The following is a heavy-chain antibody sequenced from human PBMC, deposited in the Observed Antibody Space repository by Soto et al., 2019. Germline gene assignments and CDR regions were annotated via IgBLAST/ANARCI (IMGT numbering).Heavy chain of an antibody. Sequence: PGGSLRLSCAASGFTFTRHSMNWVRQAAGKGLEWISYISDSSGTIYYADSVKGRFTISRDTVQNSLYLQMNSLRDEDTAVYYCARDNYSSTTVTIMDYWGQGTQVTVSS. V-gene: IGHV3-48*02. CDR2: ISDSSGTI. CDR3: ARDNYSSTTVTIMDY. J-gene: IGHJ4*02. CDR1: GFTFTRHS. D-gene: IGHD4-17*01.